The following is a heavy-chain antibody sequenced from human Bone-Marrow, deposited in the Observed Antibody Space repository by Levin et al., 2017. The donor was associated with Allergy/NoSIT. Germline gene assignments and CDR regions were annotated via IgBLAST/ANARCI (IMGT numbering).Heavy chain of an antibody. D-gene: IGHD1-26*01. CDR2: IYYSGST. V-gene: IGHV4-39*01. CDR3: ARRHSGRVYYFDY. J-gene: IGHJ4*02. Sequence: SETLSLTCTVSGGSISSSSYYWGWIRQPPGKGLEWIGSIYYSGSTYYNPSLKSRVTISVDTSKNQFSLKLSSVTAADTAVYYCARRHSGRVYYFDYWGQGTLVTVSS. CDR1: GGSISSSSYY.